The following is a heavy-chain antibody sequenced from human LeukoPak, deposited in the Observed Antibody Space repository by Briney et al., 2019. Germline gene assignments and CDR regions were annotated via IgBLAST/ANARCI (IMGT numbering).Heavy chain of an antibody. CDR3: ARESANPSGFDY. J-gene: IGHJ4*02. V-gene: IGHV1-2*02. Sequence: ASVKVSCKASGYTFTGYYMHWVRQAPGQGLEWMGWINPSSGGTNYAQKFQGRVTMTRDTSIGTAYMELSRLRSDDTAVYYCARESANPSGFDYWGQGTLVTVSS. CDR1: GYTFTGYY. CDR2: INPSSGGT. D-gene: IGHD1-26*01.